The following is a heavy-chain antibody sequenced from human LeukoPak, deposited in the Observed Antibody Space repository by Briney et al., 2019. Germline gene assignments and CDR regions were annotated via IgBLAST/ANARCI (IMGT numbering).Heavy chain of an antibody. CDR2: IYYSGST. CDR1: GGSISSSSYY. V-gene: IGHV4-39*07. J-gene: IGHJ4*02. CDR3: ARGRHGYSGYDFDY. D-gene: IGHD5-12*01. Sequence: PSETLSLTCTVSGGSISSSSYYWGWIRQPPGKGLEWIGSIYYSGSTYYNPSLKSRVTISVDTSKNQFSLKLSSVTAADTAVYYCARGRHGYSGYDFDYWGQGTLVTVSS.